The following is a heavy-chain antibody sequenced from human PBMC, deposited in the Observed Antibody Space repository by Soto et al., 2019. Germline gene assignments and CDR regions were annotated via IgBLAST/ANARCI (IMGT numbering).Heavy chain of an antibody. D-gene: IGHD1-26*01. J-gene: IGHJ4*02. CDR1: GYIFSTCG. Sequence: QVQLVQSGAEMKKPGASVKVSCKASGYIFSTCGIHWVRQATGQSLEWMGWINAGSGGTKYSQKFQGRVTITRDTSADTAYMELTSLRPEDTAVYYCARRSPYYGIDYWGQGTLVTVSS. CDR2: INAGSGGT. CDR3: ARRSPYYGIDY. V-gene: IGHV1-3*01.